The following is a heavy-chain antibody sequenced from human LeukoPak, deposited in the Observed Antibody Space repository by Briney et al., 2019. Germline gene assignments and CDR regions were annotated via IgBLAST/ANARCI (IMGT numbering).Heavy chain of an antibody. V-gene: IGHV4-59*01. Sequence: SETLSLTCTVSGGSISSYYWSWIRQPPGKGLEWIGYIYYSGSTNYNPSLKSRVTISVDTSKNQFSLKLSSVTAADTAVYYCARESHYDFWSGSHVAFDIWGQGTMVTVSS. CDR2: IYYSGST. J-gene: IGHJ3*02. CDR3: ARESHYDFWSGSHVAFDI. D-gene: IGHD3-3*01. CDR1: GGSISSYY.